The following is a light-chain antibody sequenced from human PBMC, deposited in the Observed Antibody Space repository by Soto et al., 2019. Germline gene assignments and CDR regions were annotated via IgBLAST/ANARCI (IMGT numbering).Light chain of an antibody. CDR1: QSVSSSY. Sequence: EIVLTQSPGTLSLSPGERATLSCRASQSVSSSYLAWYQQKPGQAPRLLSYGASSRATGIPDRFSGSGSGTDFTRTISRLEPEDFAVYYCQQYGSSPRTFGQGTKVEIK. J-gene: IGKJ1*01. CDR3: QQYGSSPRT. V-gene: IGKV3-20*01. CDR2: GAS.